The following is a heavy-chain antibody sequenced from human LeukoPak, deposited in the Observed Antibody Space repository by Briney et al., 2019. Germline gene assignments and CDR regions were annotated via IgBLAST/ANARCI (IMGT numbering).Heavy chain of an antibody. V-gene: IGHV4-34*01. D-gene: IGHD3-9*01. CDR3: ARGRTYYDILTADGPVKAVDY. Sequence: SETLSLTCAVYGGSFSGYYWSWIRQPPGKGLEWIGEINHSGSTNYNPSLKSRVTMSVDTSKNQFSLKLSSVSAADTAVYYCARGRTYYDILTADGPVKAVDYWGQGTLVTVSS. CDR2: INHSGST. J-gene: IGHJ4*02. CDR1: GGSFSGYY.